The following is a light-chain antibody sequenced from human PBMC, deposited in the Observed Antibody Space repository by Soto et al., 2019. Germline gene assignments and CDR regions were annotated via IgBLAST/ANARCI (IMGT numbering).Light chain of an antibody. CDR3: QQYGSSLWT. V-gene: IGKV3-20*01. CDR1: QSVSSSY. Sequence: EIVLTQSRGTVSWSPGDRASLSGRSSQSVSSSYLAWYQQKPGQVPRLFIYGASRRATGIPDRFSGSGSGTDFTLTISRLEPEDFAVYYCQQYGSSLWTFGQGTKVDI. J-gene: IGKJ1*01. CDR2: GAS.